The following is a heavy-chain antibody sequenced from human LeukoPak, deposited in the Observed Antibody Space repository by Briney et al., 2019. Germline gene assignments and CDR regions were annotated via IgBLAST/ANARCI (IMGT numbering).Heavy chain of an antibody. CDR2: IYHSGST. CDR3: AREMDY. Sequence: SETLSLTCAVSGGSISSGGYSWSWIRQPPGKSLEWIGYIYHSGSTYYNPSLKSRVTISVDRSKNQFSLKLNSVTAADTAVYYCAREMDYWGQGTLVTVSS. J-gene: IGHJ4*02. V-gene: IGHV4-30-2*01. CDR1: GGSISSGGYS.